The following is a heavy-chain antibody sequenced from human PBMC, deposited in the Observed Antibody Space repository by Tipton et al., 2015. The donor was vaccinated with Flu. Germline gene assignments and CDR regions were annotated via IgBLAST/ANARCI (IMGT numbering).Heavy chain of an antibody. D-gene: IGHD3-22*01. J-gene: IGHJ4*02. CDR3: ATGQRTRYDKAPEY. CDR1: GFIFSDYY. Sequence: SLRLSCAASGFIFSDYYMNWVRQTPGGGLEWLPYISSGGSAVFYADSVKGRFTISRDNTENSLFLQMNSLRVDDTAVYFCATGQRTRYDKAPEYWGQGTPVSVSS. V-gene: IGHV3-11*01. CDR2: ISSGGSAV.